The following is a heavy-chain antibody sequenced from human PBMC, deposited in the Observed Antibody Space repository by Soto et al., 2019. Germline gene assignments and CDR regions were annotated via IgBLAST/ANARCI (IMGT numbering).Heavy chain of an antibody. Sequence: ASVKVSCKPSGYPFTDLYIHWVRQAPGLGLEWMGWIDPRSGASRKTQRFQGRFTMTRDTSTNTVYMELSSLRSDDTAVYFCARDNYGLLAYWGQGTLVTVSS. J-gene: IGHJ4*02. CDR3: ARDNYGLLAY. D-gene: IGHD3-10*01. CDR2: IDPRSGAS. CDR1: GYPFTDLY. V-gene: IGHV1-2*02.